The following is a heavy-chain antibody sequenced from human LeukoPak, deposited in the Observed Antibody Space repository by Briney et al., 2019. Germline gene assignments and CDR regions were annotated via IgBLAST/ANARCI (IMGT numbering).Heavy chain of an antibody. V-gene: IGHV3-30-3*01. CDR3: ARGYNDFWSGSQIVS. D-gene: IGHD3-3*01. J-gene: IGHJ4*02. Sequence: GRSLRLSCAASGFIFSGHVTHWVRQAPGKGLEWVSLISYDGSNKDYADSVKGRFTISRDNSKNTLYLQMNGLRAEDTAVYYCARGYNDFWSGSQIVSWGQGTLVIVSS. CDR2: ISYDGSNK. CDR1: GFIFSGHV.